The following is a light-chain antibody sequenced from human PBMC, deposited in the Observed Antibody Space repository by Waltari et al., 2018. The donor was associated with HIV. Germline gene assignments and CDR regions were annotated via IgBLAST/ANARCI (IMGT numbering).Light chain of an antibody. J-gene: IGLJ1*01. CDR2: EVS. V-gene: IGLV2-14*01. Sequence: QSALTQPASVSGSPGQSITISCTGTSSDLFGYNYVSWYQKHPDKAPKLIIYEVSNRPSWVSNRFSGSKSGYTASLTISGLQAEDEADYYCCSHTTTSTTYVFGTGTKVTVL. CDR1: SSDLFGYNY. CDR3: CSHTTTSTTYV.